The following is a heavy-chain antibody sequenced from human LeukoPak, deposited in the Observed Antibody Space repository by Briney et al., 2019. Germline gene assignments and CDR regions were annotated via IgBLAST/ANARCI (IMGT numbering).Heavy chain of an antibody. J-gene: IGHJ4*02. D-gene: IGHD1-26*01. V-gene: IGHV4-59*12. CDR3: ARDLRLLARFFDY. Sequence: SETLSLTCTVSGGSISSYYWSWIRQPPGKGLEWIGYIYYSGSTNYNPSLKSRVTISVDTSKNQFSLKLSSATAADTAVYYCARDLRLLARFFDYWGQGTLVTVSS. CDR1: GGSISSYY. CDR2: IYYSGST.